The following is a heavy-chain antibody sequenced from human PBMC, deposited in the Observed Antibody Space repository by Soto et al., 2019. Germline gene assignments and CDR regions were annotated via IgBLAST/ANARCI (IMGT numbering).Heavy chain of an antibody. CDR2: IKFDGSNT. J-gene: IGHJ6*02. CDR3: ARGVPNYYAMDV. V-gene: IGHV3-74*01. Sequence: PGGSLRRSYEASGVTVSSYWWHWVRQAPGKGLVWVSRIKFDGSNTDYADSVKGRFTISRDNAKNTLYLQMNSLRAEDTTLYYCARGVPNYYAMDVWGQGTTVTVSS. CDR1: GVTVSSYW.